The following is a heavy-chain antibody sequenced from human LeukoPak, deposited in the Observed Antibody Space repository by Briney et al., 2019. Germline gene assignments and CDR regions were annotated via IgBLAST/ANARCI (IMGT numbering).Heavy chain of an antibody. J-gene: IGHJ4*02. CDR2: NYPGDSGT. V-gene: IGHV5-51*01. D-gene: IGHD2-15*01. CDR1: GYSFTSFW. Sequence: GESLKISCKGSGYSFTSFWIGWVRQMPGKGLEWMGINYPGDSGTKYSPSFQGQVTISADKSISTAYLQWSSLKASDTAMYYCARLVPSGTCYSCWNDYWGQGTLVTVSS. CDR3: ARLVPSGTCYSCWNDY.